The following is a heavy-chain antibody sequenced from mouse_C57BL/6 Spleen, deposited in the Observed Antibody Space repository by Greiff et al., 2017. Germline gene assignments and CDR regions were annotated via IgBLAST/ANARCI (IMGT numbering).Heavy chain of an antibody. J-gene: IGHJ2*01. V-gene: IGHV1-69*01. CDR1: GYTFTSYW. D-gene: IGHD1-1*01. Sequence: VKLQQPGAELVMPGASVKLSCKASGYTFTSYWMHWVKQRPGQGLEWIGEIDPSDSYTNYNQKFKGKSTLTVDKSSSTAYMQLSSLTSEDSAVYYCARSGYYYGSYFDYWGQGTTLTVSS. CDR3: ARSGYYYGSYFDY. CDR2: IDPSDSYT.